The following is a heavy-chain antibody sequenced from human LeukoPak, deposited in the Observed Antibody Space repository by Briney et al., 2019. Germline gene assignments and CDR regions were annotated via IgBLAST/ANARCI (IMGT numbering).Heavy chain of an antibody. V-gene: IGHV4-59*01. D-gene: IGHD1-7*01. CDR3: ARDPTLGGTTNYYMDV. CDR2: ISYTGST. Sequence: SETLSLTCTVSGGSISSYYWSWIRQPPGKGLEWIGYISYTGSTNYNPSLKSRVTISVDMSKNQFSLKLSSVTAADTAVYYCARDPTLGGTTNYYMDVWGKGTTVTVSS. CDR1: GGSISSYY. J-gene: IGHJ6*03.